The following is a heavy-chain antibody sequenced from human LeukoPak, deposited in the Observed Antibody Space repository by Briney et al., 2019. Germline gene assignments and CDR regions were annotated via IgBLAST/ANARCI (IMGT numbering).Heavy chain of an antibody. CDR3: ARQRYSSNYYYYMDV. Sequence: GAALKISCKGSGCGFTSYWIGWVRQMPGKGLEGMGIIYPGDSDTRYSPSFQGQVTISADKSISTAHLQWSSLKASDTAMYYCARQRYSSNYYYYMDVWGKGTTVTVPS. CDR1: GCGFTSYW. J-gene: IGHJ6*03. CDR2: IYPGDSDT. D-gene: IGHD5-18*01. V-gene: IGHV5-51*01.